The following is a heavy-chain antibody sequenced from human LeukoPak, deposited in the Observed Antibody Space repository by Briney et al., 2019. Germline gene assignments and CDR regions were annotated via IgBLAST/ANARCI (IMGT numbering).Heavy chain of an antibody. J-gene: IGHJ6*02. D-gene: IGHD3-9*01. Sequence: GGSLRLSCTASGFTFSSYDMHWVRQAPGKGLEWVSAIGTAGDTYYPGSVKGRVTISRENAKNSLYLQMNSLRAGDTAVYYSARTGDILTGAYYYGMDVWGQGTTVTVSS. CDR1: GFTFSSYD. V-gene: IGHV3-13*01. CDR3: ARTGDILTGAYYYGMDV. CDR2: IGTAGDT.